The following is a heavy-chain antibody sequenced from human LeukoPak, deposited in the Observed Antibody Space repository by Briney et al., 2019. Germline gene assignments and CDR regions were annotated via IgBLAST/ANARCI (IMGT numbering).Heavy chain of an antibody. J-gene: IGHJ1*01. V-gene: IGHV4-34*01. CDR1: GGSFSGYY. CDR2: INHSGST. CDR3: AREAQYCSSTSCYGQYFQH. D-gene: IGHD2-2*01. Sequence: SETLSLTCGVYGGSFSGYYWSWIRQPPGKGLEWIGEINHSGSTNYNPSLKSRVTISVDTSKNQFSLKLSSVTAADTAVYYCAREAQYCSSTSCYGQYFQHWGQGTLVTVSS.